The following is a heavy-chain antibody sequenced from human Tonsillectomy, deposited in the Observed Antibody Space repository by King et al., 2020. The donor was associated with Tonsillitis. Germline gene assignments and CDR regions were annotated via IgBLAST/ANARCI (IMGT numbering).Heavy chain of an antibody. CDR2: ISYEGSNK. D-gene: IGHD3-10*01. J-gene: IGHJ4*02. CDR1: GFTFSTYA. CDR3: AKGGVWFGTLDY. V-gene: IGHV3-30*18. Sequence: VQLVESGRGVVQPGRSLRLSCAASGFTFSTYAMHWVRQAPGRGLEWVAVISYEGSNKYYADSVKGRFTISRDNSKNMLYLQMNSLRAEDTAVYYCAKGGVWFGTLDYWGQGTLVTVSS.